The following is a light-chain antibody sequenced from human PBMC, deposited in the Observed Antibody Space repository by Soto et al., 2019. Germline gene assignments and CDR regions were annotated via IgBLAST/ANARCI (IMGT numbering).Light chain of an antibody. CDR1: QSVYSN. CDR3: QQYTKWPLT. V-gene: IGKV3-15*01. CDR2: HAS. J-gene: IGKJ4*01. Sequence: EIVMTQSPATLSVSPGERATLSCRASQSVYSNLAWYQQKPGQAPRLLIYHASTRATGIPARFSGGGSGAESTLTVSSLQSEDFAVYYCQQYTKWPLTFGGGTKVEIK.